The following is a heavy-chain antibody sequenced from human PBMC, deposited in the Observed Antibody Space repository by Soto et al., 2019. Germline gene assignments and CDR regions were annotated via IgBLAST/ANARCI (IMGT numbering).Heavy chain of an antibody. D-gene: IGHD3-9*01. CDR3: ARGDAYYDILTGYLDP. J-gene: IGHJ5*02. CDR2: IYYSGST. Sequence: VQLQESGPGLVKPSQTLSLTCTVSGGSISSGDYYWSWIRQPPGKGLEWIGYIYYSGSTYYNPSLKSRVTISVDTSKNQFSLKLSSVTAADTAVYYCARGDAYYDILTGYLDPWGQGTLVTVSS. CDR1: GGSISSGDYY. V-gene: IGHV4-30-4*01.